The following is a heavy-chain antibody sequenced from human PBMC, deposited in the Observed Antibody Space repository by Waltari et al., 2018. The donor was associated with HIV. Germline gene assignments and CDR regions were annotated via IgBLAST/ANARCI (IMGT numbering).Heavy chain of an antibody. V-gene: IGHV3-21*01. D-gene: IGHD1-1*01. CDR1: GFTFSSYT. CDR3: ARDSGLIGINWFDP. CDR2: ISNTHNYI. Sequence: EVQLVESGGGLVKPGGSLRLSCAASGFTFSSYTMNWVRQAPGKGLEWVSSISNTHNYIYDADSLKGRFTISRDNAKNSLYLQMTSLRAEDTAVYYCARDSGLIGINWFDPWGQGTLVIVSS. J-gene: IGHJ5*02.